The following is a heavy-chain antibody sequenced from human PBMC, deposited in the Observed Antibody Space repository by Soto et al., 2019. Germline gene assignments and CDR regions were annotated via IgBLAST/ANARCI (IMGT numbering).Heavy chain of an antibody. CDR3: ARGGSYNSAY. V-gene: IGHV3-53*01. D-gene: IGHD6-19*01. CDR1: EFTFSSYA. CDR2: IYSGGST. Sequence: GGSLRLSCAASEFTFSSYAMSWVRQAPGKGLEWVSVIYSGGSTYYADSVKGRFTISRDNSKNTLFLQMNNLRAEDTAVYYCARGGSYNSAYWGQGTLVTVSS. J-gene: IGHJ4*02.